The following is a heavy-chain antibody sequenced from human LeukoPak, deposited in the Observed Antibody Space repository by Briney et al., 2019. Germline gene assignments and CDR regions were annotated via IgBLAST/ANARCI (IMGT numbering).Heavy chain of an antibody. CDR3: AKMALTMIVVPYYMDV. V-gene: IGHV3-23*01. D-gene: IGHD3-22*01. J-gene: IGHJ6*03. CDR2: ISGSGGST. Sequence: PGGSLRLSCAASGFTFSNYAMSWVRQAPGKGLEWVSAISGSGGSTYYADSVKGRFTISRDNTNNILYLQMNSLRAEDTAVYYPAKMALTMIVVPYYMDVWGKGTTVTVSS. CDR1: GFTFSNYA.